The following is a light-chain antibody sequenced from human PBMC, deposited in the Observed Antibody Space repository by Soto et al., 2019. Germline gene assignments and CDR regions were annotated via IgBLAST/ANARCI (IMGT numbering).Light chain of an antibody. CDR2: DAS. V-gene: IGKV3-20*01. J-gene: IGKJ4*01. Sequence: DIVLTQSPGTLSLSPGEGATLFCRPSQSVGTKYISWYQQKSGQAPRLLIYDASRRATGIPDRFSGSASGTDFTLTISRLEPEDFAVYYCHQYASSPLTFGGGTKVEIK. CDR3: HQYASSPLT. CDR1: QSVGTKY.